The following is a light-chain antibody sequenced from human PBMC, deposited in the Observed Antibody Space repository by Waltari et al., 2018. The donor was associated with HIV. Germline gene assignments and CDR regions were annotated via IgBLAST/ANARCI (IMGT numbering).Light chain of an antibody. CDR3: MLSYTGGAFWV. V-gene: IGLV7-46*01. Sequence: QAVVTQAPSLTVSPGGTATHTCGPSTGTVTSGNHPYWFQQKAGQDPKTLIFCTNHKQSWTPARYAGSLLGGKAVVTLSGAQPEDEADYYCMLSYTGGAFWVFGGGTKLTVL. CDR2: CTN. J-gene: IGLJ3*02. CDR1: TGTVTSGNH.